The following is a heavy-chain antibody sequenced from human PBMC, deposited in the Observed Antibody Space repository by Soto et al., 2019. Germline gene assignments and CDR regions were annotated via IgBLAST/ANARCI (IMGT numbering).Heavy chain of an antibody. CDR3: ARYCTGVTCYGQFDY. V-gene: IGHV3-74*01. D-gene: IGHD2-15*01. J-gene: IGHJ4*02. CDR2: INSDGSNT. CDR1: GFTFSSYW. Sequence: PGGSLRLSCAASGFTFSSYWMHWVRQGPGRGLVWVARINSDGSNTAYADSVKGRFTISRDNAKNTLYLQMNSLRAEDTAVYYCARYCTGVTCYGQFDYWGQGTLVTVSS.